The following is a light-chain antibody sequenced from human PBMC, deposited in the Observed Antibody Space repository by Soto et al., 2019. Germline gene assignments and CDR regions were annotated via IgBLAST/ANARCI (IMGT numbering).Light chain of an antibody. CDR1: GTDFGGYKY. CDR2: DVS. V-gene: IGLV2-14*03. Sequence: QSALTQPASVSGSPGQSITISCIGTGTDFGGYKYVSWYQQHPVKAPKLIIYDVSERPSGVSNHVSGSKSGNTASLTISGLQAEDEADYYCTSYTSSNTLVFGTGTKLTVL. J-gene: IGLJ1*01. CDR3: TSYTSSNTLV.